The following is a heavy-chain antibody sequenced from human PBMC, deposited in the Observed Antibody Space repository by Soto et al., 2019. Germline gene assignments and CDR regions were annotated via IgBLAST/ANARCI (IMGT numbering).Heavy chain of an antibody. J-gene: IGHJ4*02. CDR3: ARESEDLTSNFDY. CDR2: ISSTTNYI. V-gene: IGHV3-21*06. CDR1: GFTFTRYR. Sequence: GSLRRACAASGFTFTRYRMHWVRQAPGKWLEWVSSISSTTNYIYYGDSMKGRFTISRDNAKNSLYLEMNSLRAEDTAVYYCARESEDLTSNFDYWGQGTMVTVSS.